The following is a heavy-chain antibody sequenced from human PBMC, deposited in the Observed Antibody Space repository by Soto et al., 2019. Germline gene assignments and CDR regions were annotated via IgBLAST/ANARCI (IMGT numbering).Heavy chain of an antibody. J-gene: IGHJ3*02. D-gene: IGHD2-21*01. CDR2: ISAYNGNT. CDR3: ARVLDGYSSRAPFAI. V-gene: IGHV1-18*04. Sequence: GASVKLSCKASGYTFTSYGISWVRQAPGQGLERMGWISAYNGNTNYAQKLQGRVTMTSDTATSTVYMELSSLRSEDTAVYYCARVLDGYSSRAPFAIRGQGTMVPVSS. CDR1: GYTFTSYG.